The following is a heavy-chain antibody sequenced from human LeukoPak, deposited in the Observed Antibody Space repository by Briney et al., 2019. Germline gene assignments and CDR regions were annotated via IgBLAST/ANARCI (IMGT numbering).Heavy chain of an antibody. V-gene: IGHV3-30-3*01. CDR2: ISYDGSNK. Sequence: PGRSLRLSCAASGFTFSSYAMHWVRQAPGKGLGWVAVISYDGSNKYYADSVKGRFTISRDNSKNTLYLQMNSLRAEDTAVYYCARGDFWSGYYWLGIDYWGQGTLVTVSS. CDR1: GFTFSSYA. J-gene: IGHJ4*02. D-gene: IGHD3-3*01. CDR3: ARGDFWSGYYWLGIDY.